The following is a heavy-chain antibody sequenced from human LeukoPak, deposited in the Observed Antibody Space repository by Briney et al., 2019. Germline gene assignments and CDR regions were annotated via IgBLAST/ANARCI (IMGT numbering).Heavy chain of an antibody. CDR2: INSDGSST. CDR3: ARVRVAVAATYYFDY. CDR1: RFTFSSYW. Sequence: RGALRLSCAASRFTFSSYWMHWVRQAPGKGLVWVSRINSDGSSTSYADSVKGRFTISRDNAKNTLYLQMNSLRAEDTAVYYCARVRVAVAATYYFDYWGQGSLVTVSS. J-gene: IGHJ4*02. V-gene: IGHV3-74*01. D-gene: IGHD6-19*01.